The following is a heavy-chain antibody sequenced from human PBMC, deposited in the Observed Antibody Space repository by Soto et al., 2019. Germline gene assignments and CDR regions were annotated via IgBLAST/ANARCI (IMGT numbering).Heavy chain of an antibody. CDR1: GYTFTSYY. Sequence: ASVKVSCKASGYTFTSYYMHWVGQAPVQGLEWMGIINPSGGSTSYAQKFQGRVTMTRDTSTSTVYMELSSLRSEDTAVYYCSRDRRYSSGWYYFDYWGQGTLVTVSS. D-gene: IGHD6-19*01. CDR2: INPSGGST. CDR3: SRDRRYSSGWYYFDY. V-gene: IGHV1-46*01. J-gene: IGHJ4*02.